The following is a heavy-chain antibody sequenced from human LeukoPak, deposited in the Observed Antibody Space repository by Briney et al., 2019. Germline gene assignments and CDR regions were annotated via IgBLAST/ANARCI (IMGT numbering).Heavy chain of an antibody. V-gene: IGHV4-59*08. CDR3: ASRSAVTVSGFDY. CDR2: IHFSGSS. D-gene: IGHD3-10*01. J-gene: IGHJ4*02. CDR1: GGSINNYY. Sequence: SETLSLTCTVSGGSINNYYWNWIRQPPGKGLEWIGYIHFSGSSRYNPSLKSRVTMSLDTSKHELSLNLSSATAADTAVYYCASRSAVTVSGFDYWGQGTLVTVSS.